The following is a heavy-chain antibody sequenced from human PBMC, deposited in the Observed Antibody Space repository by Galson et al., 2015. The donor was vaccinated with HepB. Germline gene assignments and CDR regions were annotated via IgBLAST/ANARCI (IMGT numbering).Heavy chain of an antibody. CDR1: GFTFSSYS. Sequence: SLRLSCAASGFTFSSYSMNWVRQAPGKGLEWVSSISSSSSYIYYADSVKGRFTISRDNAKNSLYLQMNSLRAEDTAVYYCARGGLGELIFFDYWGQGTLVTVSS. CDR2: ISSSSSYI. J-gene: IGHJ4*02. D-gene: IGHD3-16*01. CDR3: ARGGLGELIFFDY. V-gene: IGHV3-21*01.